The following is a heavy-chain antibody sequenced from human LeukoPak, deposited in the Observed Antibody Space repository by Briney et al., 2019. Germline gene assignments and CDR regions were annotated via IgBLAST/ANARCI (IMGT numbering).Heavy chain of an antibody. J-gene: IGHJ2*01. CDR3: ARQALVRGDWYFDL. CDR2: ISAYNGNT. CDR1: GYTFTSYG. Sequence: ASVKVSCKASGYTFTSYGISWVRQAPGQGLEWMGWISAYNGNTNYAQKLQGRVTMTTDTSTSTAYMELRSLRSEDMAVYYCARQALVRGDWYFDLWGRGTLVTVSS. V-gene: IGHV1-18*03. D-gene: IGHD3-16*01.